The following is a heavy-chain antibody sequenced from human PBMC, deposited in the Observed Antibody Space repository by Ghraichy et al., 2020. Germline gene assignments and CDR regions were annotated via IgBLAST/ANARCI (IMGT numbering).Heavy chain of an antibody. CDR1: GFTFSSYD. Sequence: GGSLRLSCAASGFTFSSYDMHWVRQATGKGLEWVSAIGTAGDTYYPGSVKGRFTISRENAKNSLYLQMNSLRAGDTAVYYCARAGAGYRGSWYRTQHDAFDIWGQGTMVTVSS. V-gene: IGHV3-13*01. J-gene: IGHJ3*02. D-gene: IGHD6-13*01. CDR3: ARAGAGYRGSWYRTQHDAFDI. CDR2: IGTAGDT.